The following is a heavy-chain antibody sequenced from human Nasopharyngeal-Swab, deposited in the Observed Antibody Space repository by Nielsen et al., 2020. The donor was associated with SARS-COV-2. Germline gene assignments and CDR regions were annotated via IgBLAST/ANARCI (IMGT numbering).Heavy chain of an antibody. V-gene: IGHV3-30*04. CDR1: GFTFRSYA. CDR3: ARYRNWGSDYYDGMDV. CDR2: ISYDGSNK. D-gene: IGHD7-27*01. Sequence: GESLKISCAASGFTFRSYAMHWVRPAPGKGLEWVAVISYDGSNKYYADSVKGRFTISRDHSKNTLYLQMNSLRAEDTAVYYFARYRNWGSDYYDGMDVWGQGTTVTVSS. J-gene: IGHJ6*02.